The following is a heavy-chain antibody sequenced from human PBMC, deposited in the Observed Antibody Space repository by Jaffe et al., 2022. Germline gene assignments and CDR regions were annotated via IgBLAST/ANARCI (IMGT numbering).Heavy chain of an antibody. CDR2: IYTSGST. V-gene: IGHV4-61*02. D-gene: IGHD2-2*01. CDR3: AREIPSLGYCSSTSCYFNAFDI. J-gene: IGHJ3*02. CDR1: GGSISSGSYY. Sequence: QVQLQESGPGLVKPSQTLSLTCTVSGGSISSGSYYWSWIRQPAGKGLEWIGRIYTSGSTNYNPSLKSRVTISVDTSKNQFSLKLSSVTAADTAVYYCAREIPSLGYCSSTSCYFNAFDIWGQGTMVTVSS.